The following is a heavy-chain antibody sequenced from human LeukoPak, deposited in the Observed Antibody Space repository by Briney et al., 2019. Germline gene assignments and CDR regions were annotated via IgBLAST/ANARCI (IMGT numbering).Heavy chain of an antibody. CDR1: GYSFTGYY. V-gene: IGHV1-2*02. CDR3: ARTYYYDSSGSLDY. Sequence: ASVKVSCKASGYSFTGYYMHWVRQAPGQGLEWMGWINPDSGGTNYAQKFQGRVTMTRDTSISTAYMELSGLRSDDTAVYYCARTYYYDSSGSLDYWGQGTLVTVSS. J-gene: IGHJ4*02. CDR2: INPDSGGT. D-gene: IGHD3-22*01.